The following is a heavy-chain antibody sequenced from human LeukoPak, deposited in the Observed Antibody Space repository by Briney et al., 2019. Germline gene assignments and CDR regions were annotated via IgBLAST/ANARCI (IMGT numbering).Heavy chain of an antibody. CDR1: DFTFNKDW. CDR3: TTGGNVMVADTRAFDI. V-gene: IGHV3-15*07. J-gene: IGHJ3*02. Sequence: GGSLRLSCAASDFTFNKDWMNWVRQAPGKGLVWVGRIKSTVDGGTTDYAAPVKGRFTVSRDDSKKTLYLQMNSLKIEDTAVYYCTTGGNVMVADTRAFDIWGQGTMVTVSS. D-gene: IGHD2-15*01. CDR2: IKSTVDGGTT.